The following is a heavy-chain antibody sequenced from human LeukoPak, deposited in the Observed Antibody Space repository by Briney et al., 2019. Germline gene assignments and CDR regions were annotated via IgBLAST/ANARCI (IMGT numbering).Heavy chain of an antibody. CDR2: IYYSGST. D-gene: IGHD2/OR15-2a*01. Sequence: TGGSLRLSCAASGFTFSSYAMSWVRQAPGKGLEWIRYIYYSGSTYYNPSLKSRVTISVDTSKNQFSLKLSSVTAADTAVYYCARAHSIASYYYGVDVWGQGTTVTVSS. J-gene: IGHJ6*02. V-gene: IGHV4-59*12. CDR3: ARAHSIASYYYGVDV. CDR1: GFTFSSYA.